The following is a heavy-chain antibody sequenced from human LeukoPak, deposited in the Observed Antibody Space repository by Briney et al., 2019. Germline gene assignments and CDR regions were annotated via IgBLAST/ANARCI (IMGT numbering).Heavy chain of an antibody. J-gene: IGHJ6*02. CDR2: IWYDGSNK. Sequence: PGGSLRLSCAASGFTFSSYGMHWVRQAPGKGLEWVAVIWYDGSNKYYADSVKGRFTISRDNSKNTLYLQTNSLRAEDTAVYYCARGGTYYDFWSGYSYYYGMDVWGQGTTVTVS. V-gene: IGHV3-33*01. CDR1: GFTFSSYG. CDR3: ARGGTYYDFWSGYSYYYGMDV. D-gene: IGHD3-3*01.